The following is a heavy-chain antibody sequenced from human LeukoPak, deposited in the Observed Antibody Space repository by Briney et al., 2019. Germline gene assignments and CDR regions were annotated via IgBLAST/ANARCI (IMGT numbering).Heavy chain of an antibody. Sequence: PSETLSLTCAVSGGSISSGGYSWSWIRQPPGKGLEWIVYIYHSGSTYYNPSLKSRVTISVDRSKNQFSLKLSSVTAADTAVYYCARGVRGGVPAHSPSKYYFDYWGQGTLVTVSS. J-gene: IGHJ4*02. V-gene: IGHV4-30-2*01. CDR1: GGSISSGGYS. D-gene: IGHD2-8*02. CDR3: ARGVRGGVPAHSPSKYYFDY. CDR2: IYHSGST.